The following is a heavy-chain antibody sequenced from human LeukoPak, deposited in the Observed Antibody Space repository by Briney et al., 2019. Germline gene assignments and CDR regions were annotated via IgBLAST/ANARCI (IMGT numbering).Heavy chain of an antibody. D-gene: IGHD4-17*01. J-gene: IGHJ3*02. Sequence: PGGSLRLSCAASGFTFSSYGMHWVRRAPGKGLEWVAVISYDGSNKYYADSVKGRFTISRDNSKNTLYLQMNSLRAEDTAVYYCAKEFGGYGDYSFDIWGQGTMVTVSS. CDR1: GFTFSSYG. CDR2: ISYDGSNK. CDR3: AKEFGGYGDYSFDI. V-gene: IGHV3-30*18.